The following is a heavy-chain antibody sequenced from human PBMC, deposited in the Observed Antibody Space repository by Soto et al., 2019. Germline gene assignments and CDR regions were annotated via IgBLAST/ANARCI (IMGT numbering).Heavy chain of an antibody. CDR2: INPTGSMT. CDR1: GYSFITSYH. Sequence: QVQLVQSGAEVKKPGASVKVSCKASGYSFITSYHMHWVRQAPGQVLEWMGIINPTGSMTRYAQKFKGRLTMTRDTSTATDYMELSNLTSEDTAVYFGARDTGYDHDAFDIWGQGTRVTVSS. D-gene: IGHD5-12*01. V-gene: IGHV1-46*01. CDR3: ARDTGYDHDAFDI. J-gene: IGHJ3*02.